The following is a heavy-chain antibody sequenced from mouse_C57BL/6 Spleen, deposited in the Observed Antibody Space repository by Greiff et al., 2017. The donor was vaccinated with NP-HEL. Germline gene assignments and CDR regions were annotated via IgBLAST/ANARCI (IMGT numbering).Heavy chain of an antibody. Sequence: QVQLQQPGAELVKPGASVKLSCKASGYTFTSYWMQWVKQRPGQGLEWIGEIDPSDSYTNYNQKFKGKATLTVDTSSSTAYMQLSSLTSEDSAVYYCARGVRLRRGCDYWGQGTTLTVSS. CDR3: ARGVRLRRGCDY. CDR1: GYTFTSYW. D-gene: IGHD2-4*01. V-gene: IGHV1-50*01. J-gene: IGHJ2*01. CDR2: IDPSDSYT.